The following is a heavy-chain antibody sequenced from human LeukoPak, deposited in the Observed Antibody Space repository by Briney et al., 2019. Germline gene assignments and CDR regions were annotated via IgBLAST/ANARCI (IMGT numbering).Heavy chain of an antibody. CDR3: ARGDGYNYSDY. CDR1: GGSISSGGYY. V-gene: IGHV4-31*03. D-gene: IGHD5-24*01. CDR2: IYYSGST. J-gene: IGHJ4*02. Sequence: SETLSLTCTVSGGSISSGGYYWSWIRQHPGKGLEWIGYIYYSGSTYYNPSLKSRVTISVDTSKNQLSLKLSSVTAADTAVYYCARGDGYNYSDYWGQGTLVTVSS.